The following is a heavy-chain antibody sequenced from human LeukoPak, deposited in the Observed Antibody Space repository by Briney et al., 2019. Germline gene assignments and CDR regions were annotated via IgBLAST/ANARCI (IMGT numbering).Heavy chain of an antibody. V-gene: IGHV4-34*01. CDR2: INHSGST. J-gene: IGHJ6*03. CDR1: GGSFSGYY. CDR3: ARDRVGQPLVGRNYYYYYMDV. Sequence: YPSETLSLTCAVYGGSFSGYYWSWIRQPPGKGLEWIGEINHSGSTNYNPSLKSRVTISVDTSKNQFSLKLSSVTAADTAVYYCARDRVGQPLVGRNYYYYYMDVWGKGTTVTISS. D-gene: IGHD6-13*01.